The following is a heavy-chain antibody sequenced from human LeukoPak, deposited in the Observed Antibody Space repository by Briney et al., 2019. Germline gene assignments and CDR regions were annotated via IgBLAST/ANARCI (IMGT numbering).Heavy chain of an antibody. Sequence: ASVKVSCKASGYTFTSYGISWVRQAPGQGLEWMGWISAYNGNTNYAQKLQGSVTMTTDTSTSTAYMELRSLRSDDTAVYYCARDWGGGIAAAGYFQHWGQGTLVTVSS. CDR3: ARDWGGGIAAAGYFQH. CDR2: ISAYNGNT. CDR1: GYTFTSYG. D-gene: IGHD6-13*01. J-gene: IGHJ1*01. V-gene: IGHV1-18*01.